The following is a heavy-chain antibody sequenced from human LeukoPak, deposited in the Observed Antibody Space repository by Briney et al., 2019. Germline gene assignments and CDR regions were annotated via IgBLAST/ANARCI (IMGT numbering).Heavy chain of an antibody. CDR3: AREGADVVATISGYFDC. J-gene: IGHJ4*02. CDR1: GFTFSRYG. CDR2: IYYDGSNR. Sequence: GGSLRLSCAASGFTFSRYGFHWVRQAPGKGLEGLAIIYYDGSNRYYADSVKGRFTISRDNSKSTLYLQMNSLRADDTAVYYCAREGADVVATISGYFDCWGQGTVVTVSS. V-gene: IGHV3-30*12. D-gene: IGHD5-12*01.